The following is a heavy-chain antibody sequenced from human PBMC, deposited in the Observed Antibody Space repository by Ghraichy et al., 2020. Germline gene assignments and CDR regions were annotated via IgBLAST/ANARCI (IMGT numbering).Heavy chain of an antibody. CDR2: IYDTGST. CDR1: GGSVSSGNYF. V-gene: IGHV4-61*01. J-gene: IGHJ4*02. Sequence: TLSLTCTVSGGSVSSGNYFWSWIRQPPGKGLEWIGYIYDTGSTNYHPSLKSRVTISIDTSKNQFSLKLTSVTAADTALYYCARAGYTSGWYLSYYFDYWGQGTLVTVSS. CDR3: ARAGYTSGWYLSYYFDY. D-gene: IGHD6-19*01.